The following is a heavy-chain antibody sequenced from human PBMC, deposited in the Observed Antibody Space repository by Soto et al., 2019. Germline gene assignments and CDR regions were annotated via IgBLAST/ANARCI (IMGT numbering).Heavy chain of an antibody. CDR2: INSDGRTT. CDR1: GFTFSSYW. V-gene: IGHV3-74*01. Sequence: EVQLVESGGGLVQPGGSLRLSCAASGFTFSSYWMHWVRQAPGKGLMWVSRINSDGRTTNYADSVKGRFTISRDNAKSTVYLQMNSLRAEDTAVYYCVRGGGITLVRGEDWGQGILVTVSS. J-gene: IGHJ4*02. CDR3: VRGGGITLVRGED. D-gene: IGHD3-10*01.